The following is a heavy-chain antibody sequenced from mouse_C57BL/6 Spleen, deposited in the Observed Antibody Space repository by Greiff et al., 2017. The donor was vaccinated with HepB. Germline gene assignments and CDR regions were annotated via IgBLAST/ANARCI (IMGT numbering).Heavy chain of an antibody. CDR2: ISDGGSYT. D-gene: IGHD2-1*01. Sequence: EVQRVESGGGLVKPGGSLKLSCAASGFTFSSYAMSWVRQTPEKRLEWVATISDGGSYTYYPDNVKGRFTISRDNAKNNLYLQMSHLKSENTAMYYCARALIYYGNYENWYFDVWGTGTTVTVSS. CDR3: ARALIYYGNYENWYFDV. J-gene: IGHJ1*03. V-gene: IGHV5-4*01. CDR1: GFTFSSYA.